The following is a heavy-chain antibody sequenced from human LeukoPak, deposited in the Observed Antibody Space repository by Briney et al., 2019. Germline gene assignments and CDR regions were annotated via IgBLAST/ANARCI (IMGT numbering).Heavy chain of an antibody. J-gene: IGHJ4*02. V-gene: IGHV3-9*01. CDR2: ISWSSGTI. D-gene: IGHD3-10*02. CDR1: GFTFDDYA. Sequence: GGSLRLSCSASGFTFDDYAMHWVRQAPGKGLEWVSGISWSSGTIAYADSVKGRFTISRDNAKNSLYLQMDSLRVEDTALYYCTKDIRMLDYWGQGTLVTVSS. CDR3: TKDIRMLDY.